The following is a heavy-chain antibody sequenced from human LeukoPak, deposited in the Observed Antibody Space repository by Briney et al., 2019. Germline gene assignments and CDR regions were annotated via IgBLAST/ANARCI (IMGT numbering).Heavy chain of an antibody. V-gene: IGHV3-48*03. D-gene: IGHD3-22*01. CDR2: ISSSGSTI. Sequence: PGGSLRLSCVASGFTFRSYELNWVRQAPGKGLEWVSLISSSGSTIDYADSVKGRFTISRDNSKNTLYQQMNSLRAEDTAVYYCARDLVGGWDDSSGYYYGYFDYWGQGTLVTFSS. J-gene: IGHJ4*02. CDR3: ARDLVGGWDDSSGYYYGYFDY. CDR1: GFTFRSYE.